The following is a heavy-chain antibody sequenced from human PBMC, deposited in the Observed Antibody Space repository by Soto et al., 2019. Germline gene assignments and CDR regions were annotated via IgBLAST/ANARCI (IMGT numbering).Heavy chain of an antibody. V-gene: IGHV3-30-3*01. J-gene: IGHJ4*02. CDR3: ARGYYDSSGFHPDQ. D-gene: IGHD3-22*01. CDR2: ISYDGSNK. CDR1: GFTFSSYA. Sequence: PGGSLRLSCAASGFTFSSYAMHWVRQAPGKGLEWVAVISYDGSNKYYADSVKGRFTISRDNSKNTLYLQMNSLRAEDTAVYYCARGYYDSSGFHPDQWGQGTLVTVSS.